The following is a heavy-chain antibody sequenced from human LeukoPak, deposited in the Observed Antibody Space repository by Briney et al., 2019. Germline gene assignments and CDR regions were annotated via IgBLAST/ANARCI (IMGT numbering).Heavy chain of an antibody. CDR1: GGSISSYY. CDR3: ARRVAAAGYYYYGMDV. Sequence: PSETLSLTCTVSGGSISSYYWSWIRQPPGKGLEWIGYIYYSGSTNYNPSLKSRVTISADTSKNQFSLKLSSVTAADTAVYYCARRVAAAGYYYYGMDVWGQGTTVTVSS. CDR2: IYYSGST. J-gene: IGHJ6*02. V-gene: IGHV4-59*08. D-gene: IGHD6-13*01.